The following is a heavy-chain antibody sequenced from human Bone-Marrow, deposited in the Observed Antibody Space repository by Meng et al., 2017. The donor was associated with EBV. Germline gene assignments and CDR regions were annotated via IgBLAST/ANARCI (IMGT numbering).Heavy chain of an antibody. J-gene: IGHJ4*02. CDR1: GFSLSSSGVG. Sequence: QTTFKASVPTPVKPPHTLTLTFTFLGFSLSSSGVGVGCLLQPPGKALECLAFIYWDDDKRYSPSLKSRLTITKDTSKNQVVLTMTNMDPVDTATYYCAHTPGGYYDFWSGAIDYWGQGTLVTVSS. CDR2: IYWDDDK. D-gene: IGHD3-3*01. V-gene: IGHV2-5*02. CDR3: AHTPGGYYDFWSGAIDY.